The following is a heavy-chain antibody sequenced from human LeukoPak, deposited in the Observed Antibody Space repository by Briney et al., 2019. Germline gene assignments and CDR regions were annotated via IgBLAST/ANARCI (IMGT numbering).Heavy chain of an antibody. CDR3: ARLSDRNWGHPPDY. D-gene: IGHD7-27*01. Sequence: KVSCKASGYTFTSYWIGWVRQMPGKGLEWMGIIYPGDSDTRYSPSFQGQVTISADKSISTAYLQWSSLKASDTAMYYCARLSDRNWGHPPDYWGQGTLVTVSS. V-gene: IGHV5-51*01. CDR1: GYTFTSYW. J-gene: IGHJ4*02. CDR2: IYPGDSDT.